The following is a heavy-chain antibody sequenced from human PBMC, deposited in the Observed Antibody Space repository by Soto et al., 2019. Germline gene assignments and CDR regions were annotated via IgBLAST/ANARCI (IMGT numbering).Heavy chain of an antibody. Sequence: EVQLLESGGGLVQPGESLRLSCAASGFTFSSYAMSWVRRAPGKGLEWVSVLSGSDDSTYYADSVKGRFTISRDNSKNTLYLQMNSLRAEDTAVYYCAKRSSSSTFDYWGQGTLVTVSS. J-gene: IGHJ4*02. CDR1: GFTFSSYA. CDR3: AKRSSSSTFDY. D-gene: IGHD6-6*01. V-gene: IGHV3-23*01. CDR2: LSGSDDST.